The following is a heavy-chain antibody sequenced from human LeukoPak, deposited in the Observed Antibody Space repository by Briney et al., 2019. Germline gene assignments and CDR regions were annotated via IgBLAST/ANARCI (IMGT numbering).Heavy chain of an antibody. CDR3: ARSYRTSRLEFPFDY. D-gene: IGHD1-14*01. CDR2: INPNSGGT. V-gene: IGHV1-2*02. Sequence: ASVKVSCKASEYTFTGYYMHWVRQAPGQGLEWMGWINPNSGGTNYAQKFQGRVTMTRDTSISTAYMELSRLRSDDTAVYYCARSYRTSRLEFPFDYWGQGTLVTVSS. J-gene: IGHJ4*02. CDR1: EYTFTGYY.